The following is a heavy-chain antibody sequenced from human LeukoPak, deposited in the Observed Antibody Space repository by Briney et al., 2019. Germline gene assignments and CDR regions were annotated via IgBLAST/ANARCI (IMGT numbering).Heavy chain of an antibody. V-gene: IGHV3-30*02. J-gene: IGHJ3*02. CDR3: ARDMDAFDI. Sequence: GGSLRLSCAASGFTFSTYDMHWVRQAPGKGLQWVTFIRYDGNSESYADSVKGRFIISRDNSKNTLYLQMNSLRAEDTAVYYCARDMDAFDIWGQGTMVTVSS. CDR1: GFTFSTYD. CDR2: IRYDGNSE.